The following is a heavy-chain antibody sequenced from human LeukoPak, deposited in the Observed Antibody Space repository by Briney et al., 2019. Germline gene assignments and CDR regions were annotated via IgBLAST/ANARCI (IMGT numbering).Heavy chain of an antibody. D-gene: IGHD5-12*01. CDR2: INPNSGGT. CDR3: ARDDSGYGGYYYYMDV. Sequence: ASVKVSCKASGYTFTGYYMHWVRQAPGQGLEWMGRINPNSGGTNYAQKFQGRVTMTRDTSISTAYMELSRLRSDDTAVYYCARDDSGYGGYYYYMDVWGKGTTVTVSS. CDR1: GYTFTGYY. J-gene: IGHJ6*03. V-gene: IGHV1-2*06.